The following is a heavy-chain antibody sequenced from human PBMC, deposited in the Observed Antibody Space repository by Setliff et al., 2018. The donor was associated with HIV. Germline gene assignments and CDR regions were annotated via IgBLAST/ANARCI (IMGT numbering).Heavy chain of an antibody. CDR3: ARRGRAYYLDTPGYFDS. CDR1: GFTFSDYE. J-gene: IGHJ4*02. V-gene: IGHV3-48*03. CDR2: ISSSGDSI. D-gene: IGHD3-9*01. Sequence: GGSLRLSCAASGFTFSDYEMNWVRQAPGKGLEWVSYISSSGDSIYYADSVKGRFTISRDNAKNSLYLQMNSLRAEDTAVYYCARRGRAYYLDTPGYFDSWGQGTPVTVSS.